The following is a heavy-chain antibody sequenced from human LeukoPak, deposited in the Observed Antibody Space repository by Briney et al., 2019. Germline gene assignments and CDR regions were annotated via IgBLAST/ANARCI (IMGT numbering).Heavy chain of an antibody. V-gene: IGHV3-23*01. CDR3: AKGYCSDTNCQTRLGLDY. D-gene: IGHD2-15*01. Sequence: GGSLRLSCADSGFTVSSNYMRWVRQAPGKGLEWVSSISVSGTYTYYADSVKGRFTISRDNSKNTLYLQMNSLRAEDTAVYYCAKGYCSDTNCQTRLGLDYWGQGTLVTVSS. J-gene: IGHJ4*02. CDR2: ISVSGTYT. CDR1: GFTVSSNY.